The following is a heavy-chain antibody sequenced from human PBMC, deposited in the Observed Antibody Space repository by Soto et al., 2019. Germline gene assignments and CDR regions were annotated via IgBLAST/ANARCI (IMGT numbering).Heavy chain of an antibody. CDR3: ASQQGYFDWLLGRHYYYYIDG. Sequence: PSETLSLTCAVSSGSISSSNWWSWVRQPPGKGLEWIGEIYHSGSTNYNPSLKSRVTISVDKSKNQFSLKLSSVTAADTAVYYCASQQGYFDWLLGRHYYYYIDGWGKGTTVTVSS. CDR2: IYHSGST. CDR1: SGSISSSNW. V-gene: IGHV4-4*02. D-gene: IGHD3-9*01. J-gene: IGHJ6*03.